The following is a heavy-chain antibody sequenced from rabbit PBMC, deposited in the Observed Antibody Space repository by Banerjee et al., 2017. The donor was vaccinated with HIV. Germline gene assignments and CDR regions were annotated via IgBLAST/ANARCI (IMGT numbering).Heavy chain of an antibody. V-gene: IGHV1S45*01. D-gene: IGHD1-1*01. CDR2: IDGSSDYT. Sequence: QEQLVESGGGLVTLGGSLTLTCKASGFSFSSGYYMCWVRQAPGKGLEWIACIDGSSDYTWYASWAKGRFTISKTSSTTVTLQMTSLTAADTATYFCARHYTTNSGYFGLWGQGTLVTVS. J-gene: IGHJ3*01. CDR3: ARHYTTNSGYFGL. CDR1: GFSFSSGYY.